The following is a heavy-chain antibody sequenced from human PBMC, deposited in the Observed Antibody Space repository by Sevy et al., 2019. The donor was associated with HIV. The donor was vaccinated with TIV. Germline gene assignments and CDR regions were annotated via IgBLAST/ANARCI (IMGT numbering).Heavy chain of an antibody. D-gene: IGHD2-21*02. J-gene: IGHJ4*02. CDR3: ARDGCGGDCYPQFDY. CDR1: GFTFSSYG. V-gene: IGHV3-33*01. CDR2: IWYDGSNK. Sequence: GESLKISCAASGFTFSSYGMHWVRQAPGKGLEWVAVIWYDGSNKYYADSVKGRFTISRDNSKNTLYLQMNSLRAEDTAVYYCARDGCGGDCYPQFDYWGQGTLVTVSS.